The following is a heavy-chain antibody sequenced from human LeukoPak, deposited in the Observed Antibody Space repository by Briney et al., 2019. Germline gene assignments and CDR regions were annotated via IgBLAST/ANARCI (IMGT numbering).Heavy chain of an antibody. CDR3: ASRYCTSTNCYAFDI. V-gene: IGHV3-13*04. CDR1: GFTFSSYD. D-gene: IGHD2-2*01. J-gene: IGHJ3*02. CDR2: IGTAGDT. Sequence: GGSLRLSCAASGFTFSSYDMHWVRQATGKGLEWVSAIGTAGDTYYPGSVKGRFTISRDNAENSLFLQMNSLRAEDTAVYYCASRYCTSTNCYAFDIWGQGTMVTVSS.